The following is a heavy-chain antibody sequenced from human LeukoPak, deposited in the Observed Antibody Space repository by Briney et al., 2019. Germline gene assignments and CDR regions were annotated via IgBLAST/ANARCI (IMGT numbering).Heavy chain of an antibody. Sequence: ASVKVSCKASGYTIATYGISWVRQAPGQGLEWVAWINAHNGNTKYAQKLQGRVTMTTDTSTSTAYMELRGLTSDDTAVYYCARVAHYYGSGIDWFDPWGQGTLVTVSS. CDR1: GYTIATYG. V-gene: IGHV1-18*01. J-gene: IGHJ5*02. D-gene: IGHD3-10*01. CDR2: INAHNGNT. CDR3: ARVAHYYGSGIDWFDP.